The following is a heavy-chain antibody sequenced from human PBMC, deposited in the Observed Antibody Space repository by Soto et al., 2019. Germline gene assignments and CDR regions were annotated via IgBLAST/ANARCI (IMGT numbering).Heavy chain of an antibody. CDR2: IYHSGST. J-gene: IGHJ5*02. V-gene: IGHV4-30-2*01. CDR1: GGSISSGGYS. CDR3: ARGESGDSSPRRRFDP. Sequence: SETLSLTCAVSGGSISSGGYSWSWIRQPPGKGLEWIGYIYHSGSTYYNPSLKSRVTISVDRSKNQFSLKLSSVTAADTAVYYCARGESGDSSPRRRFDPWGQGTLVTVS. D-gene: IGHD3-22*01.